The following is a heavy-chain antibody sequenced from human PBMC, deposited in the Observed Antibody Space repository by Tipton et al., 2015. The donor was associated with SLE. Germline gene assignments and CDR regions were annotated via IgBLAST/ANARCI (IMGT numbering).Heavy chain of an antibody. CDR1: GFIFYSYA. Sequence: RSLRLSCAASGFIFYSYAMHWVRQAPGKGLEWVAVISYHGSETYYADSVKGRVTISRDNSKNTVSLQMKSLRTEDTAVYYCARGDISHLGGAFDLWGQGTVVTVSS. D-gene: IGHD2/OR15-2a*01. CDR3: ARGDISHLGGAFDL. J-gene: IGHJ3*01. V-gene: IGHV3-30*04. CDR2: ISYHGSET.